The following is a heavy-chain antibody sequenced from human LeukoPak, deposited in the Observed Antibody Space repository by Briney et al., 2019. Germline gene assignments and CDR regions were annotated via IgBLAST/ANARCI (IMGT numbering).Heavy chain of an antibody. CDR2: AYHSGST. Sequence: SETLSLTCAVSGYAISSGYCWGWIRQPPGKGLEWIGSAYHSGSTDYNPSLKSRVTISVDTSKNQFSLKLSSVTAADTAVYYCARGPGYSSGWYVRLLVLYFDYWGQGTLVTVSS. CDR1: GYAISSGYC. D-gene: IGHD6-19*01. CDR3: ARGPGYSSGWYVRLLVLYFDY. V-gene: IGHV4-38-2*01. J-gene: IGHJ4*02.